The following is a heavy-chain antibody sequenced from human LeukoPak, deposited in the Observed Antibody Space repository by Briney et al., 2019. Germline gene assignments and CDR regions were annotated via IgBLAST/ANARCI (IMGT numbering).Heavy chain of an antibody. D-gene: IGHD3-9*01. CDR1: GYTFTRYY. J-gene: IGHJ4*02. CDR2: INPSGGST. V-gene: IGHV1-46*01. CDR3: ARDRGVLRYFDWLFEFGY. Sequence: ASVKVSCKASGYTFTRYYIHWVRQAPGQGLEWMGTINPSGGSTSYAQKFQGRLTVTRDMSTSTVYMELSSLGSEDTAVYYCARDRGVLRYFDWLFEFGYWGQGTLVTVSS.